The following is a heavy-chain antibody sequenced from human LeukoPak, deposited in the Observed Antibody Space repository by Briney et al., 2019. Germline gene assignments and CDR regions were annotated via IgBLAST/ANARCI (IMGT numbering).Heavy chain of an antibody. V-gene: IGHV3-23*01. D-gene: IGHD3-16*02. CDR1: GFTFSSYA. CDR3: AKDQVITFGGVIVPYYHYGMDV. CDR2: ISRISSNI. Sequence: GGSLRLSCAASGFTFSSYAMNWVRQAPGKGLEWVSSISRISSNIYYADSVKGRFTISRDNSKNTLYLQMNSLRAEDTAVYYCAKDQVITFGGVIVPYYHYGMDVWGQGTTVTVSS. J-gene: IGHJ6*02.